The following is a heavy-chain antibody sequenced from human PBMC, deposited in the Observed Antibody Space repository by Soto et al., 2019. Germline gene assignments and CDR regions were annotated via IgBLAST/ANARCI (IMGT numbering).Heavy chain of an antibody. V-gene: IGHV1-69*12. J-gene: IGHJ2*01. D-gene: IGHD2-15*01. CDR1: GGTFSSYA. Sequence: QVQLVQSGAEVKKPGSSVKVSCKASGGTFSSYAISWVRQAPGQGLEWMGGIIPIFGTTNYAQKFQGRVTITADESTTTASMELSSLRSEDTAMYYCARAVTVVKSFHYWYFDLWGRGTLVTVSS. CDR2: IIPIFGTT. CDR3: ARAVTVVKSFHYWYFDL.